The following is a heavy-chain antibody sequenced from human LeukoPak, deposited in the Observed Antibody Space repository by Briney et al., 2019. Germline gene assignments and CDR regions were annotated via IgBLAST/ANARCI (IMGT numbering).Heavy chain of an antibody. CDR2: ISSNGSTI. CDR3: ARDENDSGSYYVDNEDY. V-gene: IGHV3-11*01. D-gene: IGHD1-26*01. Sequence: GGSLRLSCAASGFTFSDYYMSWIRQAPGKGLEWVSYISSNGSTIYYADSVKGRFTISRDNAKNSLYLQMNSLRAEDTAVYYCARDENDSGSYYVDNEDYWGQGTLVTVSS. J-gene: IGHJ4*02. CDR1: GFTFSDYY.